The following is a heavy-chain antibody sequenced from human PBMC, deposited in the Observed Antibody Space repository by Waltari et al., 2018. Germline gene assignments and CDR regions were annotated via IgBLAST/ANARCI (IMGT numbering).Heavy chain of an antibody. D-gene: IGHD4-17*01. CDR1: GYTFTSYA. V-gene: IGHV7-4-1*02. CDR3: ARVGDDYGDYGSSDYYGMDV. CDR2: INTNTGNP. J-gene: IGHJ6*02. Sequence: QVQLVQSGSELKKPGASVKVSCKASGYTFTSYAMNWVRQAPGQGLEWMGWINTNTGNPTYAQGFTGRFVFSLDTSVSTAYLQISSLKAEDTAVYYCARVGDDYGDYGSSDYYGMDVWGQGTTVIVSS.